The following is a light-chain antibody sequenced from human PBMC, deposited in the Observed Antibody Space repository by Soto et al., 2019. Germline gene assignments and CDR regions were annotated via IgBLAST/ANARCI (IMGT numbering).Light chain of an antibody. CDR2: DVS. CDR1: SSDFGDFNY. Sequence: ALTQPASVSGSPGQSITISCTGTSSDFGDFNYVFWYQQHPGKAPKLLIYDVSNRPSGVSNRFSGSKSGDTASLTISGLQAEDEADYYCTSYTTSITYVFGTGTKVTVL. CDR3: TSYTTSITYV. V-gene: IGLV2-14*03. J-gene: IGLJ1*01.